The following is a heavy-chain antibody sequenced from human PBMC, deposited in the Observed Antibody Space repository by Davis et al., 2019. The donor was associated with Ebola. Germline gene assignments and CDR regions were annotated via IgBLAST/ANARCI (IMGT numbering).Heavy chain of an antibody. CDR1: GGSISSSSYY. Sequence: MPSETLSLTCTVSGGSISSSSYYWGWIRQPPGKGLEWIGSIYYSGSTYYNPSLKSRVTISVDTSKNQFSLKLSSVTAADTAVYYCARKIVATIRFFDYWGQGTLVTVSS. CDR3: ARKIVATIRFFDY. V-gene: IGHV4-39*01. D-gene: IGHD5-12*01. CDR2: IYYSGST. J-gene: IGHJ4*02.